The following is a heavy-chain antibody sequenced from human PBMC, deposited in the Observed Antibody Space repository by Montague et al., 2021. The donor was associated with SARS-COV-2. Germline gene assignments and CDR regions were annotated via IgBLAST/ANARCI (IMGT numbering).Heavy chain of an antibody. J-gene: IGHJ4*02. D-gene: IGHD5-12*01. CDR2: TYYRSKWHN. V-gene: IGHV6-1*01. Sequence: CAISGDSVSNNSAAWNWIRQSPSRGLEWLGRTYYRSKWHNDYAVSVKSRITINPDTSKNQFSLQLKSVTPEDTAVYYCARGWVATIPHMDNWGQGSLVIVSS. CDR3: ARGWVATIPHMDN. CDR1: GDSVSNNSAA.